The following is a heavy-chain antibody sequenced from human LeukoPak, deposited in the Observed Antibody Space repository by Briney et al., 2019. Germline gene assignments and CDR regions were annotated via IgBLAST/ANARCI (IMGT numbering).Heavy chain of an antibody. J-gene: IGHJ3*02. CDR3: AKVVTTYYYDSSGAPGAFDI. CDR1: GFTVSSNY. Sequence: GGSLRLSCAASGFTVSSNYMSWVRQAPGKGLEWVSVIYSGGSTYYADSVKGRFTISRDNSKNTLYLQMNSLRAEDTAVYYCAKVVTTYYYDSSGAPGAFDIWGQGTMVTVSS. D-gene: IGHD3-22*01. CDR2: IYSGGST. V-gene: IGHV3-66*01.